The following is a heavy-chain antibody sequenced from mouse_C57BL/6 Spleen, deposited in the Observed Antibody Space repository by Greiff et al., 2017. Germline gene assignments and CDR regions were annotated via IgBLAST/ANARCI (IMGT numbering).Heavy chain of an antibody. CDR3: AREATDAMDY. Sequence: PLQQSGPELVKPGASVKISCKASGYAFSSSWMNWVKQRPGKGLEWIGRIYPGDGDTNYNGKFKGKATLTADKSSSTAYMQLSSLTSEDSAVYFCAREATDAMDYWGQGTSVTVSS. V-gene: IGHV1-82*01. CDR2: IYPGDGDT. J-gene: IGHJ4*01. D-gene: IGHD3-2*02. CDR1: GYAFSSSW.